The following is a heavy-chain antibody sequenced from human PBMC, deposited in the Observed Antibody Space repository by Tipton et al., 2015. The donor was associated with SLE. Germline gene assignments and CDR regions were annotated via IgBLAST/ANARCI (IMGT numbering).Heavy chain of an antibody. D-gene: IGHD1-26*01. V-gene: IGHV3-30*02. Sequence: QLVQSGGGVVQPGGSLRLSCAASGFTFSSYGMHWVRQAPGKGLEWVAFIRYDGSNKYYADSVKGRFTISRDNAKNTLYLQMNSLRAEDTAVYYCARVRREQGYFDYWGQGTLVTVSS. CDR3: ARVRREQGYFDY. J-gene: IGHJ4*02. CDR1: GFTFSSYG. CDR2: IRYDGSNK.